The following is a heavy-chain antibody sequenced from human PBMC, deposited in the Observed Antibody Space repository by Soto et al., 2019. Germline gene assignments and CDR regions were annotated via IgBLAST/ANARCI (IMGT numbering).Heavy chain of an antibody. CDR1: GYTFTSYA. Sequence: ASVKVSCKASGYTFTSYAMHWVRQAPGQRLEWMGWINAGNGNTKYSQKFQGRVTITRDTSASTTYMELRSLRSDDTAVYYCARGGFSSTSCYGWSRYYYYYYMDVWGKGTTVTVSS. CDR2: INAGNGNT. J-gene: IGHJ6*03. D-gene: IGHD2-2*01. CDR3: ARGGFSSTSCYGWSRYYYYYYMDV. V-gene: IGHV1-3*01.